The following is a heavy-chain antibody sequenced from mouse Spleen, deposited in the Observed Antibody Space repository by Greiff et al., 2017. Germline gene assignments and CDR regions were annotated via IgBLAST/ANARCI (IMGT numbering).Heavy chain of an antibody. V-gene: IGHV1-82*01. CDR3: AREGSLLRLRDAMDY. J-gene: IGHJ4*01. Sequence: VQLQQSGPELVKPGASVKISCKASGYAFSSSWMNWVKQRPGKGLEWIGRIYPGDGDTNYNGKFKGKATLTADKSSSTAYMQLSSLTSEDSAVYFCAREGSLLRLRDAMDYWGQGTSVTVSS. CDR1: GYAFSSSW. CDR2: IYPGDGDT. D-gene: IGHD1-2*01.